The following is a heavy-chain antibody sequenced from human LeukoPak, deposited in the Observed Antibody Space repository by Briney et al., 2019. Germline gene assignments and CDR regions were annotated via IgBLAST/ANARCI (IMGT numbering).Heavy chain of an antibody. Sequence: GGPLRLSCSASGFTFNRFSVNWVRQAPGKGLEWVSYISSSSSTIFYADSVTGRFTISRDNAKNSLYLQMNRLTVEDTAIYYCARGSNAFAIWGQGTMVTVSS. CDR1: GFTFNRFS. CDR3: ARGSNAFAI. V-gene: IGHV3-48*04. J-gene: IGHJ3*02. CDR2: ISSSSSTI.